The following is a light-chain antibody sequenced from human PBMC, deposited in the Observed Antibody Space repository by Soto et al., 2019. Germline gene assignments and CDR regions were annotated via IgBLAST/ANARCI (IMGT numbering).Light chain of an antibody. CDR2: DAS. Sequence: EIVLTQSPDTLSLSPGERATLSCRASQSVDNYLAWYQQRPGQAPRLLIYDASNRASGIPARFSGSGSGTDFTLTISSLEPEDFAVDYCQQRSTGPPLSFGVGTKVEIK. V-gene: IGKV3-11*01. CDR3: QQRSTGPPLS. J-gene: IGKJ4*01. CDR1: QSVDNY.